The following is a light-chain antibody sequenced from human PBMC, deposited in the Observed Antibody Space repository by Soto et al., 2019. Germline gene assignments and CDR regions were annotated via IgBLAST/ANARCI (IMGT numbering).Light chain of an antibody. CDR2: GNS. CDR3: QSYDSSLSGSV. V-gene: IGLV1-40*01. CDR1: RSNIGAGYD. J-gene: IGLJ2*01. Sequence: QSVLTKPPSVSRAPGQRVTISCTESRSNIGAGYDVHWYQQLPGTAPKLLIYGNSNRPSGVPDRFSGSKSGTSASLAITGLHAEDEAYYYCQSYDSSLSGSVFGGGTKLTVL.